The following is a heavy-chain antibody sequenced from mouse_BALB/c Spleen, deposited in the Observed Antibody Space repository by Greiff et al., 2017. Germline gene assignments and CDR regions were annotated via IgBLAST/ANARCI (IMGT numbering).Heavy chain of an antibody. D-gene: IGHD4-1*01. V-gene: IGHV1S81*02. J-gene: IGHJ2*01. Sequence: QVQLQQPGAELVEPGASVKLSCKASGYTFTSYWMHWVKQRPGQGLEWIGEINPSNGRTNYNEKFKSKATLTVDKSSSTAYMQLSSLTSEDSAVYYCATWAFDYWGQGTTLTVSS. CDR1: GYTFTSYW. CDR2: INPSNGRT. CDR3: ATWAFDY.